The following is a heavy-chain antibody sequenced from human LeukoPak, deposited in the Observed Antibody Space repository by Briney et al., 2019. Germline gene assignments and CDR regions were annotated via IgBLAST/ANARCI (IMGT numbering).Heavy chain of an antibody. J-gene: IGHJ4*02. Sequence: SSETLSLTCAVSGGSISSSSYYWGWIRQPPGKGLEWIGTIYYSGNTYYNPSLKSRVTISVDTSKNQFSLRLSSVTAAETAVYYCARHICDAGSCYSFDYWGQGTLVTVSS. CDR3: ARHICDAGSCYSFDY. CDR2: IYYSGNT. V-gene: IGHV4-39*01. D-gene: IGHD2-15*01. CDR1: GGSISSSSYY.